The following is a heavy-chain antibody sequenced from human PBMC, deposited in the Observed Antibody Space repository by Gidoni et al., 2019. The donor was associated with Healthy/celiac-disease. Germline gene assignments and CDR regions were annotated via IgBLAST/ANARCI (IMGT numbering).Heavy chain of an antibody. J-gene: IGHJ4*02. CDR1: GFTFSSYG. CDR2: ISYDGSNK. Sequence: QVQLVASGGGVVQPGRSLRLSCAASGFTFSSYGMHWVRQAPGKGLEWVAVISYDGSNKYYADSVKGRFTISRDNSKNTLYLQMNSLRAEDTAVYYCARDGNYGSGAFDYWGQGTLVTVSS. CDR3: ARDGNYGSGAFDY. V-gene: IGHV3-30*03. D-gene: IGHD3-10*01.